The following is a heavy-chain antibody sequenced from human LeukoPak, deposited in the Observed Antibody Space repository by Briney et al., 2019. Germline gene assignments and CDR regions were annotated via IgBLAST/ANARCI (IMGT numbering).Heavy chain of an antibody. Sequence: PGGSLRLSCAASRFTFSSYWMNWVRQAPGKGLEWVANIKQDESEKYYVDSVKGRFTISRDNAKNSLYLQMNNLRAEDTAVYYCARLGKSGMTTVTTRAFDIWGQGTVVTASS. V-gene: IGHV3-7*03. CDR2: IKQDESEK. CDR1: RFTFSSYW. J-gene: IGHJ3*02. D-gene: IGHD4-17*01. CDR3: ARLGKSGMTTVTTRAFDI.